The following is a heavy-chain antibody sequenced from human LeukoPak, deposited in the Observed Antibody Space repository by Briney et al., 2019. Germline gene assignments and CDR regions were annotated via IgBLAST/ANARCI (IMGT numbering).Heavy chain of an antibody. J-gene: IGHJ3*02. D-gene: IGHD3-9*01. CDR3: AKVRYFGPSAFDI. CDR2: IGGSGADT. Sequence: GGSLRLSCAASGFTFSSYPMSWVRQAPGKGLEWVSGIGGSGADTYYADSVKGRFTISRDNSKNTLYLQMNSLRAEDTAVYYCAKVRYFGPSAFDIWGQGTMVTVSS. CDR1: GFTFSSYP. V-gene: IGHV3-23*01.